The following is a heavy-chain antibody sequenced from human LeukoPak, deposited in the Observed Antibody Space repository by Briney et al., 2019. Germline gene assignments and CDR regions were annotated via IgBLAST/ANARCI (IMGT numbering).Heavy chain of an antibody. Sequence: PGGSLRLSCAASGFTFSSYGMHWVRQAPGKGLEWVAFIRSDGSNKYYADSVKGRFTFSRDNSKNTLHLQMNSLRAEDTAVYYCARLLIPRDYCSSTSCDPSGFDYWGQGTLVTVSS. CDR2: IRSDGSNK. D-gene: IGHD2-2*01. CDR1: GFTFSSYG. V-gene: IGHV3-30*02. J-gene: IGHJ4*02. CDR3: ARLLIPRDYCSSTSCDPSGFDY.